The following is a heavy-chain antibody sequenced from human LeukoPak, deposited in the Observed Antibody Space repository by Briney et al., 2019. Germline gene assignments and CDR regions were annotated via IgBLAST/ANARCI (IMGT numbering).Heavy chain of an antibody. J-gene: IGHJ4*02. CDR3: ARLGQWLGDFDY. CDR2: IYYSGST. Sequence: PSETLSLTCTVSGDSISSGNYYWGWIRQPPGKGLEWIGSIYYSGSTYYNPSLKSRVTISVDTSKNQFSLKLSSVTAADTAVYYCARLGQWLGDFDYWGQGTLVTVSS. D-gene: IGHD6-19*01. CDR1: GDSISSGNYY. V-gene: IGHV4-39*01.